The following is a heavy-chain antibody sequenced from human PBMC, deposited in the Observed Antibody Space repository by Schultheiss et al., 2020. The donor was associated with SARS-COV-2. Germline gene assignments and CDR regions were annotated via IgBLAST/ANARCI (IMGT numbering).Heavy chain of an antibody. V-gene: IGHV5-51*01. Sequence: GESLKISCQGSGYNFSRKWIGWVRQMPGKGPEWMGIIFPYDSDIKYSPSFKGQVSISADKSTSTAYLQWSSLKASDTAMYYCARHKVPWYFDLWGRGTLVTVSS. CDR1: GYNFSRKW. CDR2: IFPYDSDI. CDR3: ARHKVPWYFDL. J-gene: IGHJ2*01.